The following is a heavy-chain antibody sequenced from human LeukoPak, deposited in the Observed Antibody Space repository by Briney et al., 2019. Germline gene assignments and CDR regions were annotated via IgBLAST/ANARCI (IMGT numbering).Heavy chain of an antibody. J-gene: IGHJ6*02. D-gene: IGHD3-16*01. Sequence: GGSLRLSCAASRLSISFYWMRWVRQVPGKGLEWVADINQEGTEKNYVDSVKGRFTISSDNAKNSVYLQMNSLRDEDTAVYYCARDPDGDDYDMDVWGQGTTVTVSS. CDR1: RLSISFYW. CDR3: ARDPDGDDYDMDV. V-gene: IGHV3-7*04. CDR2: INQEGTEK.